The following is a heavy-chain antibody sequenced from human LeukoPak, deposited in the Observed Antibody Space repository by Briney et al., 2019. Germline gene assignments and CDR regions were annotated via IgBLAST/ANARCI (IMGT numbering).Heavy chain of an antibody. CDR1: GYTFIGYY. D-gene: IGHD3-10*01. V-gene: IGHV1-2*02. Sequence: VASVKVSCKASGYTFIGYYLHWVRQAPGQGLEWMGWISPNSGDTKYSEKFQGRVTMTRDTSIDTAYLELTSLRSDDTAVYYCARDREHYYGSGRYSRWFDPWGQGTLVTVSS. J-gene: IGHJ5*02. CDR2: ISPNSGDT. CDR3: ARDREHYYGSGRYSRWFDP.